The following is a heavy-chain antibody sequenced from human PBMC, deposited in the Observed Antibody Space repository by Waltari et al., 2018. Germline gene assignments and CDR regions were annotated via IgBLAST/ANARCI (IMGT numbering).Heavy chain of an antibody. CDR2: IYPGATP. Sequence: QVQLQESGPGLVKPSETLSLPCTVSGGSIISFSWSWIRQPAGKGLEWIGRIYPGATPYYNPSLQTRIMMSVDTSQNQFSLKLSSVTAADTAVYYCARIYGSGTFIYMDVWGKGTTVTVSS. J-gene: IGHJ6*03. D-gene: IGHD3-10*01. V-gene: IGHV4-4*07. CDR1: GGSIISFS. CDR3: ARIYGSGTFIYMDV.